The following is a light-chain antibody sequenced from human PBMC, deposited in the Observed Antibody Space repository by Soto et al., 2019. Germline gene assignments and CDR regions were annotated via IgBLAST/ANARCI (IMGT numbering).Light chain of an antibody. J-gene: IGKJ2*01. V-gene: IGKV3-15*01. Sequence: EIVMTRSPATLSVSPGERATLSCRASQSVSSNLAWYQHKSGQAPRLLIYGASSRATGLPARFSGSGSGTEFTLTISSVQSEDFEVYSCQQYDSWPLTFGQGTELE. CDR1: QSVSSN. CDR3: QQYDSWPLT. CDR2: GAS.